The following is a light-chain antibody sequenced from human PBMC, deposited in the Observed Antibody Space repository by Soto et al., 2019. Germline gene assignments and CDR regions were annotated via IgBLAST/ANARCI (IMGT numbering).Light chain of an antibody. Sequence: QSVLTQPPSASGTPGQRVTISCSGSSSNIGSNYVYWYQQLPGTAPKLLIYRNNQRHSGVPDRFSGSKSGTSASLARSGLRSEDEADYYCAAWDDIMSGPYVFGTGTKLTVL. CDR3: AAWDDIMSGPYV. CDR2: RNN. J-gene: IGLJ1*01. V-gene: IGLV1-47*01. CDR1: SSNIGSNY.